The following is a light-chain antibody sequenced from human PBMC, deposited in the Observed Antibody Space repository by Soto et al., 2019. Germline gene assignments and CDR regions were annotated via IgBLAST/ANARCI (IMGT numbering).Light chain of an antibody. CDR2: VAS. J-gene: IGKJ4*01. V-gene: IGKV1-6*01. Sequence: AIQMTQSPSSLSASVGDRVTITCRASQDIRHDLAWYQQRPGKAPKLLIYVASTLQSGVPSRFSGGGSGTDFTLTISSLQPEDFATYYCLQDYTYPLTFGGGTKVDNK. CDR1: QDIRHD. CDR3: LQDYTYPLT.